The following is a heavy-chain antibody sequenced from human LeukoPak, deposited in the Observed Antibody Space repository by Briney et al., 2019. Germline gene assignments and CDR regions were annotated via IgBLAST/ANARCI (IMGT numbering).Heavy chain of an antibody. CDR2: GNPNNGGT. CDR3: ARVHSSGCIDY. Sequence: SVKVSCKASGYTFPGYFIHWVRPAPGQGLEWMGWGNPNNGGTTSAQKFQGRVTMTRDTSISTAYMELSILISDDTAVYYCARVHSSGCIDYWGQGTLVTVSS. CDR1: GYTFPGYF. V-gene: IGHV1-2*02. J-gene: IGHJ4*02. D-gene: IGHD6-25*01.